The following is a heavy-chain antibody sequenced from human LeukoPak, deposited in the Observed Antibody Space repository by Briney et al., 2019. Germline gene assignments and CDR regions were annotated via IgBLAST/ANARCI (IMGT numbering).Heavy chain of an antibody. Sequence: MSSETLSLTCAVYGGSFSGYYWSWIRQPPGKGLEWIGEINHSGSTNYNPSLKSRVTISVDTSKNQFSLKLSSVTAADTAVYYCARGSERDYGDYVTAFGFDYWGQGTLVTVSS. D-gene: IGHD4-17*01. CDR2: INHSGST. V-gene: IGHV4-34*01. CDR1: GGSFSGYY. CDR3: ARGSERDYGDYVTAFGFDY. J-gene: IGHJ4*02.